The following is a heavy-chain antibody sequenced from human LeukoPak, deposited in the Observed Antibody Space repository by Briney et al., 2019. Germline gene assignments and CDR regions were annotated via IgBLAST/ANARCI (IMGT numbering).Heavy chain of an antibody. CDR2: VHNGGSA. CDR3: ARETTVTTFGDQFYYYMDV. Sequence: PSETLSLTCTISGGSISSYYWSWIRQPPGKGLEWIGYVHNGGSANYNPSLKSRATMSVNMSKNQFSLKLSSVTAADTAVYYCARETTVTTFGDQFYYYMDVWGKGTTVTVSS. D-gene: IGHD4-17*01. J-gene: IGHJ6*03. V-gene: IGHV4-59*01. CDR1: GGSISSYY.